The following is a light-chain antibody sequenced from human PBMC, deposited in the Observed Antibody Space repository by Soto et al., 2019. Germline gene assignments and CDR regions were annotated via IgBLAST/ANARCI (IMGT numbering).Light chain of an antibody. CDR1: SSNIGNKD. Sequence: QSVLTQPPSVSAAPGQKVTISCSGSSSNIGNKDVSWYQQLPGTAPKLLIYDNDKRPSGIPDRFSGSKSGTSATLGITGLQTGDEADYYCGTWDTSLSAGVFGGGTKLTVL. J-gene: IGLJ2*01. V-gene: IGLV1-51*01. CDR2: DND. CDR3: GTWDTSLSAGV.